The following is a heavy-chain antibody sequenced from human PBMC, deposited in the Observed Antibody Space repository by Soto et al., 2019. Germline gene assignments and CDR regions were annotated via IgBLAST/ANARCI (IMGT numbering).Heavy chain of an antibody. J-gene: IGHJ4*02. Sequence: QLLESGGGLVQPGGSLRLSCEASGFSFSSYALSWVRQAPGKGLEWVSTFSAGGRAYYADSVKGRFTIAKDTSNNTMRLQASSLRAEDTAVYYCAKESMPQHYGDTRDYWGQGTRVTVSS. V-gene: IGHV3-23*01. CDR3: AKESMPQHYGDTRDY. CDR2: FSAGGRA. CDR1: GFSFSSYA. D-gene: IGHD4-17*01.